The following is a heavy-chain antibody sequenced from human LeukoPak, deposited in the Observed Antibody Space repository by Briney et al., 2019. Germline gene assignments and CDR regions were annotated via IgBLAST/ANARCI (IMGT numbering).Heavy chain of an antibody. CDR3: AAIPYDFWSGYYTGQDY. CDR1: GGSFSGYY. D-gene: IGHD3-3*01. J-gene: IGHJ4*02. CDR2: INHSGST. Sequence: SETLSLTCAVYGGSFSGYYWSWIRQPPGKGLEWIGEINHSGSTNYNPSLKSRVTISVDTSKNQFSLKLSSVTAADTAVYYCAAIPYDFWSGYYTGQDYWGQGTLVTVSS. V-gene: IGHV4-34*01.